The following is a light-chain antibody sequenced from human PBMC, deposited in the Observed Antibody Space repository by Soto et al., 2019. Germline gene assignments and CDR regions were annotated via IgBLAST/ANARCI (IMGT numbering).Light chain of an antibody. CDR1: SGHSSYA. J-gene: IGLJ1*01. CDR3: QNWDTGIHV. Sequence: QLVLTQSPSASASLGASVKLTCTLSSGHSSYAIAWHQQQPEKGPRYLMKLNSDGSHSKGDGIPDRFSGSSSGAERYLTISSLQSEDEADYYCQNWDTGIHVFGTGTKLTVL. CDR2: LNSDGSH. V-gene: IGLV4-69*01.